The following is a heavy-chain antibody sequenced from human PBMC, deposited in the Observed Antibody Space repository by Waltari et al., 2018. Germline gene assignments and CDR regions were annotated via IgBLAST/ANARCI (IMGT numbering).Heavy chain of an antibody. Sequence: QLQLQESGPGLVKPSETLSLTCTVSGVSITNSNYYWGWIRQPPGKGLEWIGNIYYSGNTYYNPSLKSRVTISEDTSKNQFSLKLSSVTAADTAVYYCARLDYLPWGQGTLVTVSS. CDR2: IYYSGNT. CDR3: ARLDYLP. D-gene: IGHD3-10*01. J-gene: IGHJ5*02. CDR1: GVSITNSNYY. V-gene: IGHV4-39*01.